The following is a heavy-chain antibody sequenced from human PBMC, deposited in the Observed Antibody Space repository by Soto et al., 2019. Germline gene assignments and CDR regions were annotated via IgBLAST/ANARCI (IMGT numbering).Heavy chain of an antibody. J-gene: IGHJ3*02. Sequence: QVQLQESGPGLVKPSETLSLTCTVSGGSIRSYYWSWIRQPPGTGLECIGYIYYSGSTNYNPSLKSRVTLSVDTSKNQFSLKLTSVTAADTAVYYCARLPVDAFDIWGQGTMVTVSS. CDR1: GGSIRSYY. V-gene: IGHV4-59*08. D-gene: IGHD4-4*01. CDR2: IYYSGST. CDR3: ARLPVDAFDI.